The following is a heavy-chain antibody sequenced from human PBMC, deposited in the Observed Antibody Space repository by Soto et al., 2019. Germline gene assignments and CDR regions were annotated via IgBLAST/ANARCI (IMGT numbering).Heavy chain of an antibody. CDR3: ARAPICISTSCYGYYFDY. V-gene: IGHV1-46*01. Sequence: ASVKVSCKAIGYSFTSHYMHWVRQAPGQGLEWMGTIYPGGVNIGYAQKFKGRVTMTKDTSTSTVYMELSSLRSEDTAVYYCARAPICISTSCYGYYFDYWGQ. CDR1: GYSFTSHY. D-gene: IGHD2-2*01. J-gene: IGHJ4*01. CDR2: IYPGGVNI.